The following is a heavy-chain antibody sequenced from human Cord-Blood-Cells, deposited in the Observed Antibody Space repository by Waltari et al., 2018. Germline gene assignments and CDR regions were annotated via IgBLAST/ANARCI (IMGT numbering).Heavy chain of an antibody. CDR2: INHSGST. CDR1: GGSFSGYY. D-gene: IGHD3-10*01. J-gene: IGHJ5*02. CDR3: ARGLYGSGSYYNWFDP. V-gene: IGHV4-34*01. Sequence: QVQLQQWGAGLLKPSETLSLTCAVYGGSFSGYYWGWIRQTPGKGLEWIGEINHSGSTNYNPSLKSRVTISVDTPKNQFSLKLSSVTAADTAVYYCARGLYGSGSYYNWFDPWGQGTLVTVSS.